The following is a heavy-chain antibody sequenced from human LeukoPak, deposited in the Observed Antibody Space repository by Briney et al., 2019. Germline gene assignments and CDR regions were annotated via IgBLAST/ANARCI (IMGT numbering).Heavy chain of an antibody. J-gene: IGHJ4*02. Sequence: GGSLRLSCAASGFIFSTYWMTWVRQAPGKGLEWVADIKPDGSETYYVDPVKGRFTISRDNAKSFLYLQMNSLRGEDSAVYYCGGFGYEAAVDLWGQGTLVTVSS. CDR3: GGFGYEAAVDL. CDR1: GFIFSTYW. V-gene: IGHV3-7*01. CDR2: IKPDGSET. D-gene: IGHD6-13*01.